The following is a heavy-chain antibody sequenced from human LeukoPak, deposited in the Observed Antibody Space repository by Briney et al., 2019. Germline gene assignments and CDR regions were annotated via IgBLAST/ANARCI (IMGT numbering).Heavy chain of an antibody. D-gene: IGHD3-10*01. Sequence: GESPQISCRGSGYNFNNHWNGWVRQIPGKGLEWMGLIYPGDSDTKYGLSFEGQVTMSVDKSISAAFLQWSSLKASDTAIYYCARGSGSSSWLDPWGQGTLVTVSS. CDR1: GYNFNNHW. CDR2: IYPGDSDT. J-gene: IGHJ5*02. V-gene: IGHV5-51*01. CDR3: ARGSGSSSWLDP.